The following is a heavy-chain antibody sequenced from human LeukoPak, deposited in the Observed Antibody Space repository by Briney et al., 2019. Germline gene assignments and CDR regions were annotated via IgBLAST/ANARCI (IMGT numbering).Heavy chain of an antibody. CDR1: GITFSNYW. D-gene: IGHD4-17*01. CDR2: IRADGSKT. V-gene: IGHV3-7*01. Sequence: GGSLRLSCGASGITFSNYWMSWVRQAPEKGLEWVAHIRADGSKTYYVDSVKGRFTISRDNAKNSLYLQMDSLRADDTAVYYCVKDPYGDYLRYFDYWGQGTLVTVSS. J-gene: IGHJ4*02. CDR3: VKDPYGDYLRYFDY.